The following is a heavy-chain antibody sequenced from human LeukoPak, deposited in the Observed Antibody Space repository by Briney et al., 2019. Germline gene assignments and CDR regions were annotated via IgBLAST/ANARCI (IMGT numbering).Heavy chain of an antibody. Sequence: GESLKISCKASGYTFPSYWIGWVRQMPGKGLEWLGIIYPGDSDTRYSPSFQGQVSISVDKSTNTAYLQWSSLKASDTAMYYCARHVTPGCSGGSCHSGFNYWGQGTLVTVSS. CDR3: ARHVTPGCSGGSCHSGFNY. V-gene: IGHV5-51*01. CDR1: GYTFPSYW. CDR2: IYPGDSDT. J-gene: IGHJ4*02. D-gene: IGHD2-15*01.